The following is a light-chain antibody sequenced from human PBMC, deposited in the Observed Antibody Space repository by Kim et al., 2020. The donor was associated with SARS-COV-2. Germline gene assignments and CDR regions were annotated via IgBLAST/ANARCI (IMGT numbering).Light chain of an antibody. CDR3: QQYNSFSET. V-gene: IGKV1-5*03. CDR1: QSISIW. J-gene: IGKJ1*01. CDR2: KAS. Sequence: ASVGDRVTITCRASQSISIWLAWYQQKPGKAPKILISKASTLESGVPSRFSGSGSGTEFTLTISSLQPDDFATYYCQQYNSFSETFGQGTKVDIK.